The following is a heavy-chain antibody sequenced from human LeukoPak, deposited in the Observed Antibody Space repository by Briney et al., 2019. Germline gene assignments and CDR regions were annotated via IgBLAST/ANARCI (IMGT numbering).Heavy chain of an antibody. CDR3: ARDRLGGDCSFDY. Sequence: GGSLRLSCAASGFTFSSYSMNWVRRAPGKGLEWVSSISSSSSYIYYADSVKGRFTISRDNAKNSLYLQMNSLRAEDTAVYYCARDRLGGDCSFDYWGQGTLVTVSS. J-gene: IGHJ4*02. V-gene: IGHV3-21*01. CDR1: GFTFSSYS. CDR2: ISSSSSYI. D-gene: IGHD2-21*02.